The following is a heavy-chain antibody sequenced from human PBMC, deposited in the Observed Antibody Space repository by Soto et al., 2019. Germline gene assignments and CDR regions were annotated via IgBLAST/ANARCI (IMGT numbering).Heavy chain of an antibody. CDR2: INAGNGNT. Sequence: QVQRVQSGAEVKKPGASVKVSCKASGYTFTSYAMHWVRQAPGQRLEWMGWINAGNGNTKYSQKFQGRVTITRDTSASTAYMELSSLRSEDTAVYYCARVGDYVWGSLDYWGQGTLVTVSS. D-gene: IGHD3-16*01. V-gene: IGHV1-3*01. CDR1: GYTFTSYA. CDR3: ARVGDYVWGSLDY. J-gene: IGHJ4*02.